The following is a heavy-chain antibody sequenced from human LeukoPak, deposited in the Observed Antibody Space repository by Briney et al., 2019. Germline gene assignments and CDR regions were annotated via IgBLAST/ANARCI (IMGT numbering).Heavy chain of an antibody. Sequence: SETLSLTCTVSGGSISSYYWSWIRQPPGKGLECIGYIYYSGSTNYNPSLKSRVTISVDTSKNQFSLKLSSVTAADTAVYYCARHLYYYGSGSYYNYYYGMDVWGQGTTVTVSS. V-gene: IGHV4-59*08. CDR3: ARHLYYYGSGSYYNYYYGMDV. CDR1: GGSISSYY. D-gene: IGHD3-10*01. J-gene: IGHJ6*02. CDR2: IYYSGST.